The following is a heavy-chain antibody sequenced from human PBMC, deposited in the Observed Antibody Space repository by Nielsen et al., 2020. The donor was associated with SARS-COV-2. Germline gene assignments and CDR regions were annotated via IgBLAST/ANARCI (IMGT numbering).Heavy chain of an antibody. V-gene: IGHV3-66*04. CDR2: LYSGGST. D-gene: IGHD3-16*01. CDR3: ARHGVLGDSFDI. J-gene: IGHJ3*02. CDR1: GFTVSSHY. Sequence: GGSLRLSCATSGFTVSSHYMTWVRQAPGKGLEWVSTLYSGGSTFYAGSVKDRFTISRDNSKNTLWPQMNRLRADDTAVYYCARHGVLGDSFDIWGQGIMVTVSS.